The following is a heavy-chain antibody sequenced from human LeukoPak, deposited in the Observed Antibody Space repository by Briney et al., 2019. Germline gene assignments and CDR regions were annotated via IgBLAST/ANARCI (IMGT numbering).Heavy chain of an antibody. V-gene: IGHV1-18*01. D-gene: IGHD2-21*02. J-gene: IGHJ4*02. Sequence: GASVKVSCKASGYTFTSYGISWVRQAPGQGLEWMGWISAYNGNTNYAQKLQGRATMTTDTSTSTAYMELRSLRSDDTAVYYCARDSGLAYCGGDCYSWYFDYWGQGTLVTVSS. CDR3: ARDSGLAYCGGDCYSWYFDY. CDR1: GYTFTSYG. CDR2: ISAYNGNT.